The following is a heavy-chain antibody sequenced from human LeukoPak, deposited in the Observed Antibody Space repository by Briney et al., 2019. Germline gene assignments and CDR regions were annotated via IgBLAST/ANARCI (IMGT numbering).Heavy chain of an antibody. Sequence: GESLKISCKSPGYTFPSHWIGWVRQMPGKAPEWMGIIHPGDSDIRYSPSFQGQVTVSADKSISTAYLQWGRPKASDTAMSYCARGNPGYSGYYFDFWGQGTLVTVSS. D-gene: IGHD5-12*01. CDR2: IHPGDSDI. CDR3: ARGNPGYSGYYFDF. V-gene: IGHV5-51*01. J-gene: IGHJ4*02. CDR1: GYTFPSHW.